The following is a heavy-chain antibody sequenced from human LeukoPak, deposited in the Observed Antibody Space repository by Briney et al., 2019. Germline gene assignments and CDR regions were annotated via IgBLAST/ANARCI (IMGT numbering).Heavy chain of an antibody. CDR1: GYTFSSYS. CDR2: ISSSSSYI. Sequence: GGSLRLSCAASGYTFSSYSMYWVRQAPGKGREWVSSISSSSSYIYYADSVKGRFTISRDNAKNSLYLQMNSLRAEDTAVYYCARRAVVPLRIDYWGQGTLVTVSS. V-gene: IGHV3-21*01. D-gene: IGHD2-2*01. J-gene: IGHJ4*02. CDR3: ARRAVVPLRIDY.